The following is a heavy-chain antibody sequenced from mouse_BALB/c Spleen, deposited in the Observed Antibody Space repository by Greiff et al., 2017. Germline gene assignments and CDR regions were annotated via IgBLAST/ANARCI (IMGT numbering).Heavy chain of an antibody. CDR3: ARGFPTGTIDY. V-gene: IGHV3-6*02. CDR2: ISYDGSN. Sequence: EVKLQESGPGLVKPSQSLSLTCSVTGYSITSGYYWNWIRQFPGNKLEWMGYISYDGSNNYNPSLKNRISITRDTSKNQFFLKLNSVTTEDTATFYCARGFPTGTIDYWGQGTTLTVSS. D-gene: IGHD4-1*02. CDR1: GYSITSGYY. J-gene: IGHJ2*01.